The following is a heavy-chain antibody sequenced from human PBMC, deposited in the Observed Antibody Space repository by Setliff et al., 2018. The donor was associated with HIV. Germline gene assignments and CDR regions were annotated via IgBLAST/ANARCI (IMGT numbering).Heavy chain of an antibody. CDR1: GYTLTNYG. J-gene: IGHJ3*02. Sequence: ASVKVSCKASGYTLTNYGISWVRQAPGQGLEWMGWISADNGDTNYPQKLQGRVTMTRDTSISTAYMELSSLGSDDTAVYYCARVGPESLPYTWDDEADTFDIWGQGTMVTVSS. CDR2: ISADNGDT. D-gene: IGHD1-1*01. CDR3: ARVGPESLPYTWDDEADTFDI. V-gene: IGHV1-18*01.